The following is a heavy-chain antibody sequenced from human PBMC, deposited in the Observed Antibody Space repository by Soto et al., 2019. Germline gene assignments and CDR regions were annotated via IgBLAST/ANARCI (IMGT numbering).Heavy chain of an antibody. D-gene: IGHD3-3*01. CDR2: INHSGST. CDR3: ARGDFHYYYYYYTDV. J-gene: IGHJ6*03. V-gene: IGHV4-34*01. CDR1: GGSCGGYC. Sequence: SETLCLTCAVDGGSCGGYCGSWIRQPPGKGLEWIGEINHSGSTNYNPSLKSRVTISVDTSKNQFSLKLSSVTAADTAVYYCARGDFHYYYYYYTDVWGKGTTVTVSS.